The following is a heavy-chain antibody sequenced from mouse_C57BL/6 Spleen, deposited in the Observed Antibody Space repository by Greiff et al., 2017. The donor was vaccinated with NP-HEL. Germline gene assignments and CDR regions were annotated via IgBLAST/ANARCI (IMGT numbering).Heavy chain of an antibody. D-gene: IGHD1-1*01. V-gene: IGHV1-81*01. CDR2: IYPRSGNT. CDR3: ARSGTTVVEGY. J-gene: IGHJ2*01. CDR1: GYTFTSYG. Sequence: VHLVESGAELARPGASVKLSCKASGYTFTSYGISWVKQRTGQGLEWIGEIYPRSGNTYYNEKFKGKATLTADKSSSTAYMELRSLTSEDSAVYFCARSGTTVVEGYWGKGTTLTVSS.